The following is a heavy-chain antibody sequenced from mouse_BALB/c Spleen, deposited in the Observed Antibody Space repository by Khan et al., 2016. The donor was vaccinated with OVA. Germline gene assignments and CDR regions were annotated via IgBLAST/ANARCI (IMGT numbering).Heavy chain of an antibody. J-gene: IGHJ4*01. CDR1: GYTFTSYT. CDR2: INPSSGYT. Sequence: VELVESGAELARPGASVKMSCKASGYTFTSYTMHWVKQRPGQGLEWIGYINPSSGYTNYNQKVKDKATLTADKSSSTAYMQLSSLTSEDSAIYYCARIYYDYDGYFAMDSWGQGTSVTVSS. D-gene: IGHD2-4*01. CDR3: ARIYYDYDGYFAMDS. V-gene: IGHV1-4*01.